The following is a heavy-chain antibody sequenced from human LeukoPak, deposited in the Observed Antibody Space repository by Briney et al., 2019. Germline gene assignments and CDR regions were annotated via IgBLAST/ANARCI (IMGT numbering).Heavy chain of an antibody. CDR2: FSGSSGLT. CDR1: GFTFCKYA. J-gene: IGHJ4*02. V-gene: IGHV3-23*01. D-gene: IGHD4-17*01. CDR3: ARRGESASYGDYRFDY. Sequence: GSLRLSCGASGFTFCKYAMSWVRQAPGRGLELVSAFSGSSGLTYDADSVKGRFTISRDNSKNTLFLQMNSLRAEDTAVYYCARRGESASYGDYRFDYWGQGTLVTVSS.